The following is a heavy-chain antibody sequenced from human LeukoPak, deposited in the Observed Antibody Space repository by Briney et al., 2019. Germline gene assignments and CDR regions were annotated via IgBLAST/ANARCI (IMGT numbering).Heavy chain of an antibody. CDR1: GGSISSSSYY. J-gene: IGHJ3*02. CDR2: IYYSGST. D-gene: IGHD6-19*01. CDR3: ARFGSSGWSGDAFDI. Sequence: SETLSLTCTVSGGSISSSSYYWGWIRQPPGKGLEWIGSIYYSGSTYYNPSLKSRVTISVDTSKNQFSLKLSSVTAADTAVYYCARFGSSGWSGDAFDIWGQGTMVTVSS. V-gene: IGHV4-39*07.